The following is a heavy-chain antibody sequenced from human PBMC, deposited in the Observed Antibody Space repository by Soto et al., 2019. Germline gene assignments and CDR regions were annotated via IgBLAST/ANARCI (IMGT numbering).Heavy chain of an antibody. D-gene: IGHD2-2*01. CDR2: TYYRSKWYN. V-gene: IGHV6-1*01. CDR1: GDSASSNSAA. J-gene: IGHJ6*02. CDR3: VRDEGSCSSSRCPYYYYGMDV. Sequence: SQALSLTCAISGDSASSNSAAWNWIRQSPSRGLEWLGRTYYRSKWYNDYAVSVKSRITINPDTSKNQFSLQLNSVTPEDTAVYYCVRDEGSCSSSRCPYYYYGMDVWGQGTTVTVSS.